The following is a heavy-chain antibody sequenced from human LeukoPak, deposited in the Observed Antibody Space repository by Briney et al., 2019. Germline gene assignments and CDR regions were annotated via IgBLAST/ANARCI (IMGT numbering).Heavy chain of an antibody. Sequence: ASVKVSCKASGGTFSSYATSWVRQAPGQGLEWMGGIIPIFGTANYAQKFQGRVTITADESTSTAYMELSSLRSEDTAVYYCARVDIVEGQRPYYYYGMDVWGQGTTVTVSS. CDR1: GGTFSSYA. D-gene: IGHD3-22*01. CDR2: IIPIFGTA. CDR3: ARVDIVEGQRPYYYYGMDV. J-gene: IGHJ6*02. V-gene: IGHV1-69*13.